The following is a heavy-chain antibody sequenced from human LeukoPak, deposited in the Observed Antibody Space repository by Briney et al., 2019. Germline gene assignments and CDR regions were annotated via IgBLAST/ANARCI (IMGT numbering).Heavy chain of an antibody. CDR1: GFTFSSYS. D-gene: IGHD3-22*01. CDR3: ARDLYDSSGYYYVYYYYYGMAV. J-gene: IGHJ6*02. V-gene: IGHV3-21*01. CDR2: ISNNSSYI. Sequence: PGGSLRLSCAASGFTFSSYSMNWVRQAPGKGLEWVASISNNSSYIYYADSVKGRFTISRDNAKNSLYLQMNSLRAEDTAVYYCARDLYDSSGYYYVYYYYYGMAVWGQGTTVTAS.